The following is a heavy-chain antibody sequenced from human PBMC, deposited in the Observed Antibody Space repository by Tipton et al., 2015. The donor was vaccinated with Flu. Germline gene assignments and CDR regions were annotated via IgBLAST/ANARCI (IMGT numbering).Heavy chain of an antibody. V-gene: IGHV3-7*01. Sequence: VQLVQSGGALTQPGGSLRLSCVASGISVTNNYMTWVRQAPGKGLEWVANIKQDGSAKNYVASVKGRFTISRDNAKNSVHLQMNSLRAEDTAVYYCAREGVPFARDYWGLGTLVTVSS. CDR2: IKQDGSAK. D-gene: IGHD2-2*01. CDR1: GISVTNNY. J-gene: IGHJ4*02. CDR3: AREGVPFARDY.